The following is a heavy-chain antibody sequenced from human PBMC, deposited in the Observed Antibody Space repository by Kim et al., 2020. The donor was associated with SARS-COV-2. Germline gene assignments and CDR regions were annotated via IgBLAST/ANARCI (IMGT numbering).Heavy chain of an antibody. D-gene: IGHD1-20*01. Sequence: GGSLRLSCAASEFSVSTKTMTWVRQAPGKGLEWVSIIYRNGTTYYADSVKGRFTTSRDTSMNTLYLQMDNLRADDTAVYYCAGDNYNNYWYKYWGQGTLVTVSA. J-gene: IGHJ4*02. V-gene: IGHV3-53*01. CDR1: EFSVSTKT. CDR2: IYRNGTT. CDR3: AGDNYNNYWYKY.